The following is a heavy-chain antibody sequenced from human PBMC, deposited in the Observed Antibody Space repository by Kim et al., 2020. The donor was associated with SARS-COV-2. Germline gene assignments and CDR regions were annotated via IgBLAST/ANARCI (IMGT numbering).Heavy chain of an antibody. CDR2: ISYDGSNK. Sequence: GGSLRPSCAASGFTFSSYAMHWVRQAPGKGLEWVAVISYDGSNKYYADSVKGRFTISRDNSKNTLYLQMNSLRAEDTAVYYCAREYVGGGSYSLDYYYYGMDVWGQGTTVTVSS. D-gene: IGHD1-26*01. J-gene: IGHJ6*02. CDR3: AREYVGGGSYSLDYYYYGMDV. CDR1: GFTFSSYA. V-gene: IGHV3-30*04.